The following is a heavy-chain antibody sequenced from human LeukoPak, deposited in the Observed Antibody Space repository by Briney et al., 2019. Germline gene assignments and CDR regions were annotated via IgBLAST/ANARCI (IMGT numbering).Heavy chain of an antibody. D-gene: IGHD3-3*01. CDR1: GGTFSSYA. Sequence: SVKVSCKASGGTFSSYAVSWVRQAPGQGLEWMGGIIPIFGTANYAQKFQGRVTITTDESTSTAYMELSRLRSEDTAVYYCARQGGITIFGVAQPGGAFDIWAKGQWSPSLQ. J-gene: IGHJ3*02. CDR2: IIPIFGTA. CDR3: ARQGGITIFGVAQPGGAFDI. V-gene: IGHV1-69*05.